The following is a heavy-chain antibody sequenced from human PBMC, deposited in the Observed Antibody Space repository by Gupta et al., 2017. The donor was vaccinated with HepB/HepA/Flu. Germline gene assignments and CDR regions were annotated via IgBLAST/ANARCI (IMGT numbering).Heavy chain of an antibody. CDR2: ISGSGGST. J-gene: IGHJ4*02. Sequence: EVPLLESGVGLVQPGGSLRLSCAASGFTFSSYAMGWVRQAPGKGLEWVSAISGSGGSTYYADSVKGRFTISRDNSKNTLYLQMNSLRAEDTAVYYCANPENRAVANNVSDYWGQGTLVTVSS. CDR1: GFTFSSYA. V-gene: IGHV3-23*01. D-gene: IGHD6-19*01. CDR3: ANPENRAVANNVSDY.